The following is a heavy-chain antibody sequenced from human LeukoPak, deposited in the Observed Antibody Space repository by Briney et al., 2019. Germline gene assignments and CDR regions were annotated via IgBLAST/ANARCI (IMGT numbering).Heavy chain of an antibody. CDR3: TRDSFDSTGFGTR. D-gene: IGHD3-22*01. Sequence: SETLSLTCTVSGYSVTTGYYWGWIRQTPERGLEWIGSVSHRGITYYSPSLQSRVTISVDTSKNQLSLRPTSVTAADTAVYYCTRDSFDSTGFGTRWGQGTLITVSS. V-gene: IGHV4-38-2*02. CDR1: GYSVTTGYY. CDR2: VSHRGIT. J-gene: IGHJ4*02.